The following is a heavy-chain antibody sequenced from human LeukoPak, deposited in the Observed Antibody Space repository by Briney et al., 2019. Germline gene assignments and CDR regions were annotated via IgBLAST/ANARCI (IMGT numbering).Heavy chain of an antibody. J-gene: IGHJ4*02. CDR3: ARQDHGPDY. D-gene: IGHD1-14*01. CDR2: INKDGSEK. V-gene: IGHV3-7*01. CDR1: GFTFSNHW. Sequence: GGSLRLSCSASGFTFSNHWMNWVRQAPGKGLEWVANINKDGSEKNYVDSVQGRFTISRDNAKNSLYLQMNYLRPEDTAVYYCARQDHGPDYWGQGTLVTVSS.